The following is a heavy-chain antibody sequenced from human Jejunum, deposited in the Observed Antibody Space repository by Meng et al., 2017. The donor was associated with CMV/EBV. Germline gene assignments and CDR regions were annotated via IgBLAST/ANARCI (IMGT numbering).Heavy chain of an antibody. J-gene: IGHJ4*02. CDR1: SGYG. V-gene: IGHV3-33*01. CDR3: ALLRGYCAGGTCYDLDY. D-gene: IGHD2-15*01. CDR2: IWYEGDHK. Sequence: SGYGMRGVRQAPGKGLEWVAVIWYEGDHKFYGDSVKGRFTISRDNSKDTVYLEMNGLRVEDTAMYYCALLRGYCAGGTCYDLDYWGRGTLVTVSS.